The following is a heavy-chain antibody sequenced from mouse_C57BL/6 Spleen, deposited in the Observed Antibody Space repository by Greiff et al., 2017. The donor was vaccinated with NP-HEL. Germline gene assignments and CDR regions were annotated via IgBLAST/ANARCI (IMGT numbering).Heavy chain of an antibody. CDR1: GYTFTNYW. Sequence: QVHVKQSGAELVRPGTSVKMSCKASGYTFTNYWIGWAKQRPGHGLEWIGDIYPGGGYTNYNEKFKGKATLTADKSSSTAYMQFSSLTSEDSAIYYCARKRDYFDYWGQGTTLTVSS. CDR2: IYPGGGYT. CDR3: ARKRDYFDY. V-gene: IGHV1-63*01. J-gene: IGHJ2*01.